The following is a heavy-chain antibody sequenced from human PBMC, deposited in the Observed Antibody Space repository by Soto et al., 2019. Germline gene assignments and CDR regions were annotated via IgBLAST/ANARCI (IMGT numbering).Heavy chain of an antibody. D-gene: IGHD1-7*01. CDR3: ARGGVSGSTETCDY. CDR1: GFTFSTYT. V-gene: IGHV3-21*01. CDR2: ISRSSDYI. J-gene: IGHJ4*02. Sequence: EVQLVESGGGLVKPGGSLRLSCAASGFTFSTYTMNWVRQAPGKGLEWVSSISRSSDYIHYADSVKGRFTISRDNARNSLYLQMNSLRVEDTAMYHCARGGVSGSTETCDYWGQGARVTVSS.